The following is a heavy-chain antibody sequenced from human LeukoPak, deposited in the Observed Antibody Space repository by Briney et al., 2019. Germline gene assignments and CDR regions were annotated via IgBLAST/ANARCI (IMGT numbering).Heavy chain of an antibody. CDR2: INVDGSDR. CDR1: GFTFRDHW. Sequence: PGGSLSLSCAVSGFTFRDHWLHWVRQAPAKGRVWVSGINVDGSDRRYGDSVKGRFAISGDNVKNTMYPQMNSLRAEDTAVYYCARDPEWPPTPPIDGFDIWGQGTMVTVSS. CDR3: ARDPEWPPTPPIDGFDI. D-gene: IGHD2-15*01. V-gene: IGHV3-74*01. J-gene: IGHJ3*02.